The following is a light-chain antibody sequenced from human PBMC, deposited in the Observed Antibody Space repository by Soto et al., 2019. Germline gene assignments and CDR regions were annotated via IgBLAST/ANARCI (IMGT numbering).Light chain of an antibody. V-gene: IGKV3-20*01. J-gene: IGKJ2*01. Sequence: EIVLTQSPGILSLSPGERATLSCRASQSVSSSYLAWYQQKPGQAPRLLIYGASNRATGIPGRFSASGSKTNFTRTISRLEPEDFAVYYCQQYGSSPPYTFGQGTKLEIK. CDR3: QQYGSSPPYT. CDR2: GAS. CDR1: QSVSSSY.